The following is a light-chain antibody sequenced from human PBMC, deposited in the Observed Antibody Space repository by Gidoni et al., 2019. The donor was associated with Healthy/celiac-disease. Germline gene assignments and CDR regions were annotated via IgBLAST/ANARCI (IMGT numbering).Light chain of an antibody. J-gene: IGLJ3*02. Sequence: QSVLTQPPAGSGARGQRVTISCTGSSPNIWAGYDVHWYQQLPGTAPKLLIYGNSNRPSGVPDRFSGSKSGTSASLAITWLQAEDEADYYCQSYDSSLSGSVFGGGTKLTVL. CDR1: SPNIWAGYD. V-gene: IGLV1-40*01. CDR3: QSYDSSLSGSV. CDR2: GNS.